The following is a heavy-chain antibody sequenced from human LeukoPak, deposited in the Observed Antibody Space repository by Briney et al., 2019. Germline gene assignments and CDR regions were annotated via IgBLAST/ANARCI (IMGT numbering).Heavy chain of an antibody. J-gene: IGHJ5*01. D-gene: IGHD3-3*01. CDR2: INPAGNYG. V-gene: IGHV3-74*01. Sequence: PGGSLRLSCAASGFTFSSYRMHWVRQAPGKGLVWVSRINPAGNYGNYADSVKGRFTISRDKATNTVYLQMNSLRAEDTALFYCVRDWDHYDFDSWGQGTLVTVSS. CDR3: VRDWDHYDFDS. CDR1: GFTFSSYR.